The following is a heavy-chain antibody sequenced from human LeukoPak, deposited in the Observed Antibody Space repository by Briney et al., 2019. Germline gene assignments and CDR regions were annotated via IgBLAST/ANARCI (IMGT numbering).Heavy chain of an antibody. V-gene: IGHV1-2*06. CDR3: ARLLVYGGNSDAFDI. D-gene: IGHD4-23*01. J-gene: IGHJ3*02. Sequence: ASVKVSCKASGCTFTGYYMHWVRQAPGQGLEWMGRINPNSGGTNYAQKFQGRVTMTRDTSISTAYMELSRLRSDDTAVYYCARLLVYGGNSDAFDIWGQGTMVTVSS. CDR2: INPNSGGT. CDR1: GCTFTGYY.